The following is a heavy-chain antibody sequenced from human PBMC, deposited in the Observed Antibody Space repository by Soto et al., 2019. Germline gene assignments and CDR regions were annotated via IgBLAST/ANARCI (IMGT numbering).Heavy chain of an antibody. D-gene: IGHD2-15*01. CDR3: ARDRGGCPTGY. CDR2: ITPNSGGT. J-gene: IGHJ4*02. V-gene: IGHV1-2*02. Sequence: VPVKVSCKASGYTFTGYYMHCVRQAPGKGLEWMGWITPNSGGTNYAQKFQGRVTTTRDTSISTAYMELSRLRSDDTAVYYCARDRGGCPTGYWGQGTLGTVSS. CDR1: GYTFTGYY.